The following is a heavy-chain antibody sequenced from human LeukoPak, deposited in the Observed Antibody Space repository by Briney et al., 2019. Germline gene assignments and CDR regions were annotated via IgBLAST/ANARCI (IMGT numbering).Heavy chain of an antibody. CDR2: IIPIFGTA. CDR3: ARVGDGLNDAFDI. J-gene: IGHJ3*02. CDR1: GGTFSSYA. V-gene: IGHV1-69*01. Sequence: SVKVSCKDSGGTFSSYAISWVRQAPGQGLEWMGGIIPIFGTANYAQKFQGRVTITADESTSTAYMELSRLRSDDTAVYYCARVGDGLNDAFDIWGRGTMVTVSS. D-gene: IGHD5-24*01.